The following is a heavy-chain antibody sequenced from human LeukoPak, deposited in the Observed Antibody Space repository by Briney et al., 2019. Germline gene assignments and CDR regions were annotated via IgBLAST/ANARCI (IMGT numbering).Heavy chain of an antibody. V-gene: IGHV3-48*01. CDR3: ARDENHYGSTSFFDY. CDR1: GFTFSRYS. CDR2: ISGDSRAI. J-gene: IGHJ4*02. D-gene: IGHD3-10*01. Sequence: GGSLILSCAASGFTFSRYSMNWVRQAPGKGLEWVSYISGDSRAIHYADSVKGRFTISRDNAKNSLYLQLNSLRAEDTAVYYCARDENHYGSTSFFDYWGQGTLVAVSS.